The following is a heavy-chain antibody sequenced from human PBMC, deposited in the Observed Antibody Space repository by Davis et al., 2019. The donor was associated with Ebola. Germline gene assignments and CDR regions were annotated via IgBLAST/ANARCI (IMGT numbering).Heavy chain of an antibody. Sequence: GESLKISCANSGFIFGNYAIHWVRQAPGKGLEWVAVISHDGSDKYYADSVKGGFTISRDNSKNTLYLQMNTLRADDTAVYYCARDGNSYFEYITSGGIQHWGQGTLVTVSS. CDR3: ARDGNSYFEYITSGGIQH. J-gene: IGHJ1*01. D-gene: IGHD6-6*01. CDR2: ISHDGSDK. CDR1: GFIFGNYA. V-gene: IGHV3-30-3*01.